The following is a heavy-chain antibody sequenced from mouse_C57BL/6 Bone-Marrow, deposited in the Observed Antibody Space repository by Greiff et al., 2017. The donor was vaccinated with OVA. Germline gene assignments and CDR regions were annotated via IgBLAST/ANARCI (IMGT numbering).Heavy chain of an antibody. D-gene: IGHD1-1*01. Sequence: EVQLQESGAELVKPGASVKLSCTASGFNITDYYMHWVKQRTEQGLEWIGRIDPEDGETKYAPKFQGKATITADTSSNTTYLQLSSLTSEDTAVYYCARPPPFITTVGAPLYFDYWGQGTTLTVSS. CDR1: GFNITDYY. CDR2: IDPEDGET. V-gene: IGHV14-2*01. J-gene: IGHJ2*01. CDR3: ARPPPFITTVGAPLYFDY.